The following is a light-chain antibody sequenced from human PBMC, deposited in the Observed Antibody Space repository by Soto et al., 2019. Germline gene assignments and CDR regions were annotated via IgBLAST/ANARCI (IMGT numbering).Light chain of an antibody. CDR1: QGVTTN. Sequence: EIGMTQAPATLSVSPGERGTLSCRAGQGVTTNFAWYQQKSGQSPRLLIYDVSIRATGVPARFSATGSETDFTLTISGLQSEDSAVYFCQQYNNWPFSFGQGTRLEIK. V-gene: IGKV3-15*01. CDR3: QQYNNWPFS. CDR2: DVS. J-gene: IGKJ5*01.